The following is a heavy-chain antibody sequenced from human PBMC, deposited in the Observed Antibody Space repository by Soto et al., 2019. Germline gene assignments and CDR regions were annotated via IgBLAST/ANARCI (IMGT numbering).Heavy chain of an antibody. CDR1: GFTFSRYG. J-gene: IGHJ4*02. D-gene: IGHD3-9*01. Sequence: QEQLVEFGGGVVQPGRSLRLSCAASGFTFSRYGIHWVRQAPGKGLEWVAVIWYDGSKKSYADSVEGRFTISRDNSKNTVYLQMNSLRVDDTAVYYCARDEGQSDILTGYYPLWHWGQGTLVTVSS. CDR2: IWYDGSKK. CDR3: ARDEGQSDILTGYYPLWH. V-gene: IGHV3-33*01.